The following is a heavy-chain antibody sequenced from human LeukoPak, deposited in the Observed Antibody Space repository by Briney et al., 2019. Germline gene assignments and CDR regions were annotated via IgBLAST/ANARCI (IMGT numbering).Heavy chain of an antibody. D-gene: IGHD1-7*01. CDR3: ARERLELPSYYYGMDV. CDR2: IYSGGST. V-gene: IGHV3-66*01. CDR1: GFAVSSNF. Sequence: GGSLRLSCAASGFAVSSNFMSWVRQAPGKGLEWVSLIYSGGSTYYADSVKGRFTISRDISKNTLYLQMNSLRAEDTAVYYCARERLELPSYYYGMDVWGQGPTVTVSS. J-gene: IGHJ6*02.